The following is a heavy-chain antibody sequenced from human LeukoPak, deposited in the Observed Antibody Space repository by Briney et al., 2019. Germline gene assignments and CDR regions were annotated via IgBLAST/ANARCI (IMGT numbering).Heavy chain of an antibody. D-gene: IGHD6-19*01. CDR2: IYGGGSV. CDR1: GFTVRSNY. J-gene: IGHJ5*02. Sequence: GGSLRLSCAASGFTVRSNYMSWVRQAPGKGLEWVSIIYGGGSVFYADSVKGRFTISRDNSKNTLYLQMNSLRAEDTAVYYCAKSSNGWSEGWFDPWGQGTLVTVSS. CDR3: AKSSNGWSEGWFDP. V-gene: IGHV3-53*01.